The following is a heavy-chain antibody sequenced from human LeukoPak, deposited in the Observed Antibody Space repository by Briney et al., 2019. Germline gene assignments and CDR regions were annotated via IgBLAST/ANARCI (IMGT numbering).Heavy chain of an antibody. D-gene: IGHD5-12*01. V-gene: IGHV3-21*01. CDR1: GFTFSTYN. J-gene: IGHJ4*02. CDR2: ITSSSSYI. Sequence: GGSLRLSCAASGFTFSTYNMNWVRQAPGKGLEWVSSITSSSSYIYYADSVKGRFTISRDNAKNSLYLQMNSLRAEDSAVYYCARAGYSGYDNFFDYWGQGTLVTVSS. CDR3: ARAGYSGYDNFFDY.